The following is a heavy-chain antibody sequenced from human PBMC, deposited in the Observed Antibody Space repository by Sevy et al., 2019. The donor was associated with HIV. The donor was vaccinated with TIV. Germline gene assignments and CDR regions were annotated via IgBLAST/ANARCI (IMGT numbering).Heavy chain of an antibody. CDR3: ARDRFIFGSGPPDS. J-gene: IGHJ4*02. CDR1: GFSFTAYF. D-gene: IGHD2-15*01. V-gene: IGHV1-2*02. CDR2: INPNSGGT. Sequence: ASVKVSCEASGFSFTAYFIHWVRQAPGQGLEWMGWINPNSGGTNYAQKFQGRVTMTSDASISAAYMELTSLTSDDTALYYCARDRFIFGSGPPDSWGQGTLVTVSS.